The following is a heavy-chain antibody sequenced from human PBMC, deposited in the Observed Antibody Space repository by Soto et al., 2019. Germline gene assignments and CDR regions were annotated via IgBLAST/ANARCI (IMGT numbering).Heavy chain of an antibody. J-gene: IGHJ4*02. D-gene: IGHD2-2*01. CDR2: ISGSGGST. V-gene: IGHV3-23*01. Sequence: PGGSLRLSCAASGFTFSSYAMSWVRQAPGKGLEWVSAISGSGGSTYYADSVKGRFTISRDNSKNTLYLQMNSLRAEDTAVYYCAKDLTVVVPAAMDLPFDYWGQGTLVTVSS. CDR1: GFTFSSYA. CDR3: AKDLTVVVPAAMDLPFDY.